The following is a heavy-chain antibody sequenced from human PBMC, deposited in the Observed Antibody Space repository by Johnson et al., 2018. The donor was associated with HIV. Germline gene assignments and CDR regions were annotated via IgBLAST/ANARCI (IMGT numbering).Heavy chain of an antibody. CDR1: GFAFSSYA. Sequence: VQLVESGGGLVQPGGSLRLSCAASGFAFSSYAMTWVRQAPGKGLEWVSTISGSGGSTYYADSVKGRFTISRDNSKNTLYLQMNSLRAEDTAGYYCAREVAIGYSYGYLIGAFDIWGQGTMVTVSS. J-gene: IGHJ3*02. D-gene: IGHD5-18*01. CDR2: ISGSGGST. CDR3: AREVAIGYSYGYLIGAFDI. V-gene: IGHV3-23*04.